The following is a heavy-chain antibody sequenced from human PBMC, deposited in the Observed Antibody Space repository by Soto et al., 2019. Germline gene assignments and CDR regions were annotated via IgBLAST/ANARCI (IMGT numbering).Heavy chain of an antibody. V-gene: IGHV3-30*03. J-gene: IGHJ1*01. CDR1: GFTFSSYS. CDR3: ARAPQYSSGWYSQYFQH. CDR2: ISYDGSNK. D-gene: IGHD6-19*01. Sequence: VQLVESGGGLVKPGGSLRLSCAASGFTFSSYSMNWVRQAPGKGLEWVAVISYDGSNKYYADSVKGRFTISRDNSKNTLYLQMNSLRAEDTAVYYCARAPQYSSGWYSQYFQHWGQGTLVTVSS.